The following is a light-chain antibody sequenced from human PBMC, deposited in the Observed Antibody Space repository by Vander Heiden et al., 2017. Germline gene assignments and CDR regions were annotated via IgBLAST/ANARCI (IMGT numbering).Light chain of an antibody. CDR2: DVS. Sequence: QSALTQPASVSASPGHSITISCTGTSSDVGGYNYVSWYQQPPGKAPKLMIYDVSNRPSGVSIRFSGSKSGNTASLTISGLQAEDEADYYCNSYTSSSTRVFGGGTKLTVL. J-gene: IGLJ2*01. V-gene: IGLV2-14*01. CDR3: NSYTSSSTRV. CDR1: SSDVGGYNY.